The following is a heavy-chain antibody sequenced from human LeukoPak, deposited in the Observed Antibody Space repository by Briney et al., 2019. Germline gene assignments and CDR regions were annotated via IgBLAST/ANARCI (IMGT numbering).Heavy chain of an antibody. Sequence: GASVKVSCKASGYTFTSYYMHWVRQAPGQGLEWMGIINPLGGSTNYAQKFQGRVTMTRDTSTSTVYMELSSLRSEDTAVYYCARSYSGYDSFDYWGQGTLVTVSS. CDR2: INPLGGST. CDR3: ARSYSGYDSFDY. D-gene: IGHD5-12*01. CDR1: GYTFTSYY. J-gene: IGHJ4*02. V-gene: IGHV1-46*01.